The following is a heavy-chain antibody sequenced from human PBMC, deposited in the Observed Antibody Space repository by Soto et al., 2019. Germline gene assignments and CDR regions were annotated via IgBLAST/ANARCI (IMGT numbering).Heavy chain of an antibody. CDR2: ISGDGVTT. CDR3: AREYYGLLTGYYTDY. D-gene: IGHD3-9*01. V-gene: IGHV3-74*01. J-gene: IGHJ4*02. CDR1: GFPFSSYW. Sequence: EVQLVESGGDLVQRGGSLRLSCAASGFPFSSYWMHWVRHTPGKGLDWVARISGDGVTTYYADSVTGRFTVSRDNAKNTLSLQISGLRAEDTAVDYCAREYYGLLTGYYTDYWGQGTLVSASS.